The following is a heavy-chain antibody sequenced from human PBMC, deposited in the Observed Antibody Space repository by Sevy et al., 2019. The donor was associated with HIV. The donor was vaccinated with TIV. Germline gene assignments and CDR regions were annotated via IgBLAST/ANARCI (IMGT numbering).Heavy chain of an antibody. CDR1: GFTVSSKY. D-gene: IGHD1-26*01. CDR3: ATTSTPLYYSALDV. V-gene: IGHV3-53*01. Sequence: GGSLRLSCAASGFTVSSKYMSWVRQAPGKGLEWVSVIYGGEYTYYADSVKGRFTISRDISKNTLNLEMNNLRAEDTAIYYCATTSTPLYYSALDVWGQGTTVTVSS. CDR2: IYGGEYT. J-gene: IGHJ6*02.